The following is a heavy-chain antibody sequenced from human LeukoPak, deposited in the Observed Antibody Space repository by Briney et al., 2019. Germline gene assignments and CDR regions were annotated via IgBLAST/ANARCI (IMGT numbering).Heavy chain of an antibody. D-gene: IGHD3-22*01. Sequence: GGSLRLSCAASGFTFSSYAMSWVRQAPGKGLEWVSAISGSGGSTYYADSVKGRFTISRDNSKNTLYLQMNSLRAEDTAVYYCAKGQNYDGGRGYFDYWGQGTLVTVSS. CDR3: AKGQNYDGGRGYFDY. CDR2: ISGSGGST. CDR1: GFTFSSYA. V-gene: IGHV3-23*01. J-gene: IGHJ4*02.